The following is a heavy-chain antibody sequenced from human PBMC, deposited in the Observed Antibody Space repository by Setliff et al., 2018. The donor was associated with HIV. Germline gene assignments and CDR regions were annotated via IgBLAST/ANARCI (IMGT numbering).Heavy chain of an antibody. J-gene: IGHJ3*02. V-gene: IGHV3-7*03. CDR1: EFTFSEYW. Sequence: GGSLRLSCAASEFTFSEYWMTWVRQAPGKGLEWLANIKQDESEIYYVDSVRGRFAVSRDNARNSLYLQMNSLRAEDTAIYYCARIYRSSWPFDACDIWGQGTMVTVSS. CDR3: ARIYRSSWPFDACDI. D-gene: IGHD6-6*01. CDR2: IKQDESEI.